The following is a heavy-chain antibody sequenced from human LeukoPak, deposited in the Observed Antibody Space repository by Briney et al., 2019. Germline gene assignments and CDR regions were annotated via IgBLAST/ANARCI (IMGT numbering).Heavy chain of an antibody. CDR3: ARLDLTGTVTNRSYYYYYMDV. Sequence: PSETLSLTCAVYGGSFSGYYWSWIRQPPGKGLEWIGEINHSGSTNYNPSLKSRVTISVDTSKNQFSLKLSSVTAADTAMYYCARLDLTGTVTNRSYYYYYMDVWGKGTTVTVSS. J-gene: IGHJ6*03. CDR2: INHSGST. CDR1: GGSFSGYY. V-gene: IGHV4-34*01. D-gene: IGHD4-17*01.